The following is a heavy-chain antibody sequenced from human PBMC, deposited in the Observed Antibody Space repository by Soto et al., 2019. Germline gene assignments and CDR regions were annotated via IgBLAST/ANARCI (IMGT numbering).Heavy chain of an antibody. CDR3: AAGGPYYDDSSGFNWIDP. D-gene: IGHD3-22*01. CDR1: GYTFTSYD. V-gene: IGHV1-8*01. CDR2: MNPNSGNT. Sequence: ASVKVSCKASGYTFTSYDINWVRQATGQGLEWMGWMNPNSGNTRYAQKFQGRVTMTRNTSISTAYMELSSLRSEDTAVYYCAAGGPYYDDSSGFNWIDPWGQGTLVTVSS. J-gene: IGHJ5*02.